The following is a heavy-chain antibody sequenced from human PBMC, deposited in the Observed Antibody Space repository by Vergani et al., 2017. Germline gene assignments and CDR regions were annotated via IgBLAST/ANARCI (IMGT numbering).Heavy chain of an antibody. D-gene: IGHD6-13*01. Sequence: QVKLQESGPGLLKPSQTLSLTCTVSGESIRSGSHYWSWIRQPAGKGLEWIGYIYYSGSTNYNPSLKSRVTISVDTSKNQFSLKLSSVTAADTAVYYCARGSRAAGYSGPDSWGQGTRVTVSS. CDR2: IYYSGST. CDR3: ARGSRAAGYSGPDS. V-gene: IGHV4-61*10. J-gene: IGHJ4*02. CDR1: GESIRSGSHY.